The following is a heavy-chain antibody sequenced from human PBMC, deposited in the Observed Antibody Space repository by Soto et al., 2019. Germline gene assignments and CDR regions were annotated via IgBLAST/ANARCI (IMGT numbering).Heavy chain of an antibody. CDR2: ISGSGGST. CDR3: AKDTGYGNY. J-gene: IGHJ4*02. CDR1: GFTFGSYA. V-gene: IGHV3-23*01. D-gene: IGHD3-16*01. Sequence: GGSLSLSCAASGFTFGSYAVSWVRQAPGKGLEWVSAISGSGGSTYYADSVKGRFTISRNNFKNTLYLQMNSLRAEDTAVYYCAKDTGYGNYWGQGTLVTVSS.